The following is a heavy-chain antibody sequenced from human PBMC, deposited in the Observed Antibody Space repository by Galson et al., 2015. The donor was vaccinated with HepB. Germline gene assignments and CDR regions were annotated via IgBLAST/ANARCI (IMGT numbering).Heavy chain of an antibody. D-gene: IGHD3-3*01. Sequence: SLRLSCAASGFTFRSYAMHWVRQAPGKGLEWVSGISWNSGSIGYADSVKGRFTISRDSAKNSLYLQMNSLRAEDTALYYCAKDMMSGSTYYDFWSGTYYYYGMDVWGQGTTVTVSS. CDR1: GFTFRSYA. V-gene: IGHV3-9*01. CDR2: ISWNSGSI. J-gene: IGHJ6*02. CDR3: AKDMMSGSTYYDFWSGTYYYYGMDV.